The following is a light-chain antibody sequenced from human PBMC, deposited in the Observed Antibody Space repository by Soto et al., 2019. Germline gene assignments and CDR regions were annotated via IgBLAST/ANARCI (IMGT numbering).Light chain of an antibody. Sequence: DIQMTQSPSTRSASVGDRVTMTCRASQSISNSLAWYQQKPGKAPKLLIYRASALQSGVPSRFSGSGSGTEFTLTISSLQPDDFATYYCQQYNSYWRTFGQGTKVDIK. V-gene: IGKV1-5*03. CDR3: QQYNSYWRT. J-gene: IGKJ1*01. CDR1: QSISNS. CDR2: RAS.